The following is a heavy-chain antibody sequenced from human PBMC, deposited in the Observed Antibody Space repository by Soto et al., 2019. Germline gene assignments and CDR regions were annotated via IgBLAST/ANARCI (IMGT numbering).Heavy chain of an antibody. Sequence: PGGSLRLSCAASGFTFRNYGMNWVRQAPGKGLEWVSYIGIGSSTKYYADSVKGRFTISRDNAKNSLYLQMNSLKAEDTAVYYCARDGGYYSADYWGQGTLVTVSS. V-gene: IGHV3-48*01. CDR3: ARDGGYYSADY. D-gene: IGHD6-25*01. CDR1: GFTFRNYG. J-gene: IGHJ4*02. CDR2: IGIGSSTK.